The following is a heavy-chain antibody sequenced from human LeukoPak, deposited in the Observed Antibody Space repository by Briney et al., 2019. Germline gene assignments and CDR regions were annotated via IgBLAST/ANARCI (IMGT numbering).Heavy chain of an antibody. Sequence: GGSLRLSCAASGFTFSSYWMSWVRQAPGKGLEWVANIKQDGSEKYYVDSVKGRFTISRDNAKNTLYLQMNSLRAEDTAVYYCAEGGNYYDSSGSPYWGQGTLVTVSS. CDR1: GFTFSSYW. J-gene: IGHJ4*02. D-gene: IGHD3-22*01. V-gene: IGHV3-7*01. CDR2: IKQDGSEK. CDR3: AEGGNYYDSSGSPY.